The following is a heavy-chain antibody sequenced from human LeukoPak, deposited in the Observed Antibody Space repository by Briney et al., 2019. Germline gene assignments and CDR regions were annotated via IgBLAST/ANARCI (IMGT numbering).Heavy chain of an antibody. Sequence: GGSLTLSCAVSGFTLGSYWMHWVRPPPGKGVVWVSSSNNDGSSTIYADSVKGRFTISRDSAKNTLYLQMNSLRAEDTAVYYCGRVRKQLGYSFDIWGQGTMVTVSS. J-gene: IGHJ3*02. V-gene: IGHV3-74*01. CDR1: GFTLGSYW. CDR3: GRVRKQLGYSFDI. D-gene: IGHD5-18*01. CDR2: SNNDGSST.